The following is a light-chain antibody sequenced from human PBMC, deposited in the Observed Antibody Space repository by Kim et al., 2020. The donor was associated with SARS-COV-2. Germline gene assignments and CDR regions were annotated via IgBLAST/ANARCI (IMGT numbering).Light chain of an antibody. J-gene: IGKJ4*01. Sequence: SSVGDSITITCRTSQGISHFLAWYQQKPGKVPRLLISAASTLQPGVPSRFSGSGSGTDFTLTISSLQPEDVANYYCQNYNSAPHTFGGGTKVDIK. V-gene: IGKV1-27*01. CDR2: AAS. CDR3: QNYNSAPHT. CDR1: QGISHF.